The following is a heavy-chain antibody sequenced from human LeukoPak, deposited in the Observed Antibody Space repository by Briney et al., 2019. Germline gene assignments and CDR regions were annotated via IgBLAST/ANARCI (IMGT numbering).Heavy chain of an antibody. J-gene: IGHJ4*02. D-gene: IGHD4-17*01. CDR2: ISWNSGSI. CDR3: AKDKEVNYGDYEPYYFDY. CDR1: GFTFDDYA. V-gene: IGHV3-9*01. Sequence: GGSLRLSCAASGFTFDDYAMHWVRQAPGKGLEWVSGISWNSGSIGYADSVKGRFTISRDNAKNSLYLQMNSLRAEDTALYYCAKDKEVNYGDYEPYYFDYWGQGTLVTVSS.